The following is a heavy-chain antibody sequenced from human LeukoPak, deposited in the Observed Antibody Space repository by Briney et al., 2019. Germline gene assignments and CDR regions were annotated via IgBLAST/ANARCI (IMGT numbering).Heavy chain of an antibody. CDR2: IYYSGST. V-gene: IGHV4-59*01. CDR1: GGSISSYY. CDR3: ARVREGAFDI. J-gene: IGHJ3*02. Sequence: SETLSLTCTVSGGSISSYYWSWIRQPPGKGLEWIGYIYYSGSTNYNPSLKSRVTISVDTSKNQFSLKLSSVTAADTAVYYCARVREGAFDIWGQGTMVTVSS.